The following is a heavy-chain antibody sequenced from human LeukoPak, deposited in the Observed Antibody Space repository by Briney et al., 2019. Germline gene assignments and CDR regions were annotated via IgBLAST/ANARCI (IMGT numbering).Heavy chain of an antibody. CDR1: GGSISSGSYY. J-gene: IGHJ5*02. D-gene: IGHD3-9*01. Sequence: PSETLSLTCTVSGGSISSGSYYWSWIRQPAGKGLEWIGRIYTSGSTNYNPSLKSRVTISVDTSKNQFSLKLSSVTAADTAVYYCARDLREISYFDWLFRFDPWGQGTLVTVPS. CDR3: ARDLREISYFDWLFRFDP. V-gene: IGHV4-61*02. CDR2: IYTSGST.